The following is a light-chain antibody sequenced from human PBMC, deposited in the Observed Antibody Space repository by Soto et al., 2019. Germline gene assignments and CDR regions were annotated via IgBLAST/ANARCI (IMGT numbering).Light chain of an antibody. J-gene: IGKJ2*01. CDR1: QSVSSSY. CDR3: QQYGSSPQT. Sequence: EIVLTQSPGTLSLSPGERATLSCRASQSVSSSYLAWYQQKPGQAPRLLIYGASSRATGIPDRFSGSGSGTSLNLTIRRLEAEDFAVYYCQQYGSSPQTFGQGTKLEIK. CDR2: GAS. V-gene: IGKV3-20*01.